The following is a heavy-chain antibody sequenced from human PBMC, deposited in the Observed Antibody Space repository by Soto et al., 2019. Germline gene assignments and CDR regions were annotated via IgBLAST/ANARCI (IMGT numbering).Heavy chain of an antibody. V-gene: IGHV4-39*01. J-gene: IGHJ6*03. D-gene: IGHD3-3*01. CDR3: LRHLTRWDFYMDV. CDR2: IFYSGTT. CDR1: GGSIRSSSSY. Sequence: PSETLSLTCTVSGGSIRSSSSYWGWIRHPPGKGLEWIGSIFYSGTTYNNPSLRSRVTISVDTSKNQFSLKLSSVTAADTAVYYCLRHLTRWDFYMDVWGKGTTVTVSS.